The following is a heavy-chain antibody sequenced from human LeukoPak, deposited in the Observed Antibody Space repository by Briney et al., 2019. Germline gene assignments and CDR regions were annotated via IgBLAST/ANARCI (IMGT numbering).Heavy chain of an antibody. V-gene: IGHV3-48*02. CDR2: ITGSSRII. Sequence: GGSLRLSCAASGFTFSIYSMNWVRQAPGKGLEWISYITGSSRIISYADSVKGRFTISRDNAKNSLYLQMNSLRDEDTAVYYCARVGGYSSGWYGMEAFDVWGLGTMVIVSS. CDR1: GFTFSIYS. J-gene: IGHJ3*01. D-gene: IGHD6-19*01. CDR3: ARVGGYSSGWYGMEAFDV.